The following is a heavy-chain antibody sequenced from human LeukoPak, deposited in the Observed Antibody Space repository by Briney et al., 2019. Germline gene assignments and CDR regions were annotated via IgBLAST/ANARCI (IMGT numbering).Heavy chain of an antibody. V-gene: IGHV4-59*01. CDR2: ISYTGST. D-gene: IGHD3-10*01. CDR1: GLSISPYF. CDR3: ARDDYRGVTNFDP. Sequence: PSETLSLTCTVSGLSISPYFWSWTRQPPAKGLEWIGYISYTGSTNYNPSLKSRVTISVDTSKNQFSLQFTSVTAADTAVYYCARDDYRGVTNFDPWGQGTLVTVSS. J-gene: IGHJ5*02.